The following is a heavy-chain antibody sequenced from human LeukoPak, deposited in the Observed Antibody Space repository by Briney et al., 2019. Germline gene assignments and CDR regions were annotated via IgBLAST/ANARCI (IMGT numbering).Heavy chain of an antibody. CDR2: IYYSGST. V-gene: IGHV4-39*07. CDR1: GGSISSRSYY. J-gene: IGHJ4*02. CDR3: ARERDFYDSSGSPSY. Sequence: PSETLSLTCTVSGGSISSRSYYWGWIRQPPGKGLEWIGTIYYSGSTSYNPSLKSRVTISVDTSKNQFSLKVRSVTAADTAVYYCARERDFYDSSGSPSYWGQGTLVIVSS. D-gene: IGHD3-22*01.